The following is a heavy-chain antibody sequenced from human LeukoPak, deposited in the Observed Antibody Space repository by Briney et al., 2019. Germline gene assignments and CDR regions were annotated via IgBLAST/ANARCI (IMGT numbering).Heavy chain of an antibody. CDR3: ARVPTYYYDSSGYSFDY. CDR1: GGSISNDGYY. V-gene: IGHV4-31*03. D-gene: IGHD3-22*01. Sequence: SQTLSLTCTVSGGSISNDGYYWSWIRQHPGKGLEWIGYIYYSGITYYNPSLKSRVTISVDTSKSQFSLKLSSVTAADTAVYYCARVPTYYYDSSGYSFDYWGQGTLVTVSS. J-gene: IGHJ4*02. CDR2: IYYSGIT.